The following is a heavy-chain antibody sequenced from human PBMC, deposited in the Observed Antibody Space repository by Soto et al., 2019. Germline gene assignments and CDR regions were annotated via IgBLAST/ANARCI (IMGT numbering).Heavy chain of an antibody. Sequence: PGGSLRLSCAASGFTFSSYAMSWVRQAPGKGLEWVSAISGSGGSTYYADSVKGRFTISRDNSKNTLYLQMNSLRAEDTAVYYCAKAGHYYDSSGYYYNYFDYWGQGTLVTVSS. D-gene: IGHD3-22*01. CDR2: ISGSGGST. CDR1: GFTFSSYA. J-gene: IGHJ4*02. V-gene: IGHV3-23*01. CDR3: AKAGHYYDSSGYYYNYFDY.